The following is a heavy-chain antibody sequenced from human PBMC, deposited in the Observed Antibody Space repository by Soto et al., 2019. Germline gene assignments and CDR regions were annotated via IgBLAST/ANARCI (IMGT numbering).Heavy chain of an antibody. CDR3: ARSLTEGYCTITGCYTRPLYGMDV. J-gene: IGHJ6*02. CDR2: INPNSGGT. D-gene: IGHD2-2*02. CDR1: GYTFSGYY. Sequence: QEQLVQSGAEVKKPGASVKVSCKASGYTFSGYYIHWLRQAPGQGLEWMGWINPNSGGTNYAQKLQGRVTVTRDTPTNTAYMELSRLTFGDTAVYYCARSLTEGYCTITGCYTRPLYGMDVWGQGTTVTVSS. V-gene: IGHV1-2*02.